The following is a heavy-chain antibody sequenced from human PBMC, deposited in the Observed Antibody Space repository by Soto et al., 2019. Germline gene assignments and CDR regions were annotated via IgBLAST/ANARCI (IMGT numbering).Heavy chain of an antibody. D-gene: IGHD3-16*01. V-gene: IGHV3-21*01. CDR1: GFSFSAYN. J-gene: IGHJ1*01. Sequence: KPGGSLRLSCIGSGFSFSAYNMNWVRQAPGKGLEWVSSIKVGSSRIYQPDSMKGRFTISRDDARNSAYLQINSLRAEDTALYFCVRSPKIGVRGAFWGRGTQVTVSS. CDR3: VRSPKIGVRGAF. CDR2: IKVGSSRI.